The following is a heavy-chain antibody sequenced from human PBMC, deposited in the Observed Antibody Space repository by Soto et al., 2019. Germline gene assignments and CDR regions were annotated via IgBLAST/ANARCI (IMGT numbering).Heavy chain of an antibody. CDR3: ARVDDYGDYNWFDP. CDR1: GGSISSYY. CDR2: IYTSGST. D-gene: IGHD4-17*01. V-gene: IGHV4-4*07. Sequence: SETLSLTCTVSGGSISSYYWSWIRQPAGKGLEWIGRIYTSGSTNYNPSLKSRVTMSVDTSKNQFSLKLSSVTAADTAVYYCARVDDYGDYNWFDPWGQGTLVTVSS. J-gene: IGHJ5*02.